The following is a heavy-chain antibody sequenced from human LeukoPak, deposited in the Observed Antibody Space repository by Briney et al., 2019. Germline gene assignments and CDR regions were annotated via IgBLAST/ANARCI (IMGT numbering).Heavy chain of an antibody. CDR3: ARVVYAGGVGY. J-gene: IGHJ4*02. CDR2: INHSGST. D-gene: IGHD1-14*01. CDR1: GGSFSGYY. Sequence: SETLSLTCAVYGGSFSGYYWSWIRQPPGKGLEWIGEINHSGSTYYNPSLKSRVTISVDTSKNQFSLKLSSVTAADTAVYYCARVVYAGGVGYWGQGTLVTVSS. V-gene: IGHV4-34*01.